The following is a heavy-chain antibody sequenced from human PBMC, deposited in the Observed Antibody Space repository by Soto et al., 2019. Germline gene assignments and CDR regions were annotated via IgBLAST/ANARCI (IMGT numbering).Heavy chain of an antibody. J-gene: IGHJ4*02. CDR1: GYTFTSYY. D-gene: IGHD2-2*01. Sequence: QVQLVQSGAEVKKPGASVKVSCKASGYTFTSYYMHWVRQAPGQGLEWMGIINPSGGSTSYAQKFQGRVTMTRDTSTSTVYMELSSLRSEDTAVYCCARDGVGDIVVVPAAMGPDYWGQGTLVTVSS. CDR3: ARDGVGDIVVVPAAMGPDY. V-gene: IGHV1-46*03. CDR2: INPSGGST.